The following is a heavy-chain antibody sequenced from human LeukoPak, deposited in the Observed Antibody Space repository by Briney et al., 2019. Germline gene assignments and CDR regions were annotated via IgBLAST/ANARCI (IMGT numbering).Heavy chain of an antibody. CDR1: GGSISSYY. D-gene: IGHD3-10*01. Sequence: SETLSLTCTVSGGSISSYYWSWIRQPPGKGLEWIGYIYYSGSTNYNPSLKSRVTISVDTSKNQFSLKLSSVTAADTAVYYCARAGEFGELLGDYWGQGTLVTVSS. V-gene: IGHV4-59*12. CDR3: ARAGEFGELLGDY. J-gene: IGHJ4*02. CDR2: IYYSGST.